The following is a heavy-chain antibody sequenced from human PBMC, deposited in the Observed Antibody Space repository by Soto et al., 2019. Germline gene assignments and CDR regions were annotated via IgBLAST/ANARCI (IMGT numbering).Heavy chain of an antibody. CDR1: GGSISSGGYY. CDR2: IYYSGST. Sequence: TLSLTCTVSGGSISSGGYYWSWIRQHPGKGLEWIGYIYYSGSTYYNPSLKSRVTISVDTSKNQFSLKLSSVTAADTAVYYCAKSLDNWNDGGYFDYWGQGTLVTVS. CDR3: AKSLDNWNDGGYFDY. V-gene: IGHV4-31*03. D-gene: IGHD1-1*01. J-gene: IGHJ4*02.